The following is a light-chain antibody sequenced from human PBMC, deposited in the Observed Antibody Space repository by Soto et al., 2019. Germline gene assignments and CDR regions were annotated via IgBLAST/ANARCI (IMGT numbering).Light chain of an antibody. V-gene: IGKV3-20*01. CDR3: HQHGGSPET. CDR1: QSVSSSY. CDR2: GAS. Sequence: EIVLTQSPFTLSLSPGERGTLSCRASQSVSSSYLAWYQQKPGQAPRLLIFGASSRATGIPDRFIGSGSGTEFILTISRLEPDDFAIYHCHQHGGSPETVGQGTKVDIK. J-gene: IGKJ1*01.